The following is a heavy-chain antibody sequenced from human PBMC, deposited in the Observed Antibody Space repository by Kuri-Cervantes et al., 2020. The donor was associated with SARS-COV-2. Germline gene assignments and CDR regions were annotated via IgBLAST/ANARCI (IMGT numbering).Heavy chain of an antibody. V-gene: IGHV4-34*01. CDR2: INHSGST. CDR1: GGSFSGYY. D-gene: IGHD3-10*01. J-gene: IGHJ4*02. Sequence: GSLRLSFAVYGGSFSGYYWSWIRQPPGKGLDWIGEINHSGSTNYNPSLKSRVTISVDTSKNQFSLKLSSVTAADTAVYYCARAGSLLWFGELLSLFDYWGQGTLVTVSS. CDR3: ARAGSLLWFGELLSLFDY.